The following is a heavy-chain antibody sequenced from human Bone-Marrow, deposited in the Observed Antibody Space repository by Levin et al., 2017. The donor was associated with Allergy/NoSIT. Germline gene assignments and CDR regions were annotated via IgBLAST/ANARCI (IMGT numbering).Heavy chain of an antibody. CDR3: AKDSAAAGPTTLDY. CDR1: GFTFSSYG. Sequence: GGSLRLSCAASGFTFSSYGMHWVRQAPGKGLEWVAVISYDGSNKYYADSVKGRFTISRDNSKNTLYLQMNSLRAEDTAVYYCAKDSAAAGPTTLDYWGQGTLVTVSS. CDR2: ISYDGSNK. V-gene: IGHV3-30*18. J-gene: IGHJ4*02. D-gene: IGHD6-13*01.